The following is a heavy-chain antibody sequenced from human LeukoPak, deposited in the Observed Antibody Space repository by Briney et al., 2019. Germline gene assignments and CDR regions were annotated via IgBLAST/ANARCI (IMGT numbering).Heavy chain of an antibody. J-gene: IGHJ3*02. CDR2: ISGGGDTT. V-gene: IGHV3-23*01. CDR1: GFTFSSDA. D-gene: IGHD4-17*01. CDR3: AKDPNGDYIGTFDI. Sequence: GGSLRLSCAASGFTFSSDAMSWVRQAPGKRLDWVSTISGGGDTTYYSDSVKGRFTISRDNSKNTLYLQMNSLRAEDTAIYYCAKDPNGDYIGTFDIWGQGTMVTVSS.